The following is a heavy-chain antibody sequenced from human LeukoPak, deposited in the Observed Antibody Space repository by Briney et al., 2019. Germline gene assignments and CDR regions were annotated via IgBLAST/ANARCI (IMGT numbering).Heavy chain of an antibody. V-gene: IGHV3-11*04. D-gene: IGHD3-3*01. CDR1: GFTFSDYY. J-gene: IGHJ3*02. Sequence: GGSLRLSCAASGFTFSDYYMSWIRQAPGKGLEWVSYISSSGSTIYYADSVKGRFTISRDNAKNSLYLQMNSLRVEDTDVYYCAKDGDDFWSGYLKGDAFDIWGQGTMVTVSS. CDR3: AKDGDDFWSGYLKGDAFDI. CDR2: ISSSGSTI.